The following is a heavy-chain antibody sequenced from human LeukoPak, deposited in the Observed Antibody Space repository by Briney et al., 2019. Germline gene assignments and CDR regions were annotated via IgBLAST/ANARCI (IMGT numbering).Heavy chain of an antibody. CDR1: GGTFSSYA. Sequence: ASVTVSCKASGGTFSSYAISWVRQAPGQGLEWMGGIIPIFGTANYAQKFQGRVTITADKSTSTAYMELSSLRSEDTAVYYCASFSNLEVPAAIPIDYWGQGTLVTVSS. D-gene: IGHD2-2*01. V-gene: IGHV1-69*06. J-gene: IGHJ4*02. CDR2: IIPIFGTA. CDR3: ASFSNLEVPAAIPIDY.